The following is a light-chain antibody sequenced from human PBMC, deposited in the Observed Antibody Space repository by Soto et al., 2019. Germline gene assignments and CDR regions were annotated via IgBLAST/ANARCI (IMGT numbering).Light chain of an antibody. CDR1: QSVDSAF. Sequence: EIVLTQSPGSLSLSLGERATLSCRASQSVDSAFFAWYQQKPGQPPRLLMYGASRRATGIPNRFRGSGSGTDFTLKISRLEPEDFAVYYCQQYASSLTFGQGTKVEIK. V-gene: IGKV3-20*01. J-gene: IGKJ1*01. CDR2: GAS. CDR3: QQYASSLT.